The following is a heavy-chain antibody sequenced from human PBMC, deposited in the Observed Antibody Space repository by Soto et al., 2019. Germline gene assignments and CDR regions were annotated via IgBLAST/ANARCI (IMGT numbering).Heavy chain of an antibody. J-gene: IGHJ6*02. CDR1: GGSFSNYG. CDR2: IIPVFCTP. Sequence: QVQVVQSGAEVKKPGSSVKVSCKASGGSFSNYGISWVRQAPGQGLEWMGGIIPVFCTPHYAQKFQDRVTITADESTSTVYMEVSSLTSEDTAVYYCARGDATKIIVTTYYGLDVWGQGTTVTVSS. V-gene: IGHV1-69*12. D-gene: IGHD3-22*01. CDR3: ARGDATKIIVTTYYGLDV.